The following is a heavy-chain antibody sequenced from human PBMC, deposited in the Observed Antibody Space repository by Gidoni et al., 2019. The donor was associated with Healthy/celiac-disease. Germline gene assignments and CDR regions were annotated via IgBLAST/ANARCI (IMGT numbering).Heavy chain of an antibody. CDR1: GFTFSSYA. V-gene: IGHV3-23*01. D-gene: IGHD5-12*01. CDR2: ISGSGGST. CDR3: AKDRVSDIVAHRFDP. Sequence: EVQLLESGGGLVQPGGSLRLSCAASGFTFSSYAMSWVRQAPGKGLEWVSAISGSGGSTYYADSLKCRFTISRDHSTNTLYLQMNSLRAEDTAVYYCAKDRVSDIVAHRFDPWGQGTLVTVSS. J-gene: IGHJ5*02.